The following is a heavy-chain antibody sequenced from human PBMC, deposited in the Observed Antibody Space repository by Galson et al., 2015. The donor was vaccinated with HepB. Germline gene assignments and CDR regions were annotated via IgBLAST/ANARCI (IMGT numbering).Heavy chain of an antibody. J-gene: IGHJ4*02. CDR2: ISGSSVSK. D-gene: IGHD3-22*01. CDR1: GFTFRNYA. CDR3: AKARTGGYYEGDDY. V-gene: IGHV3-23*01. Sequence: SLRLSCAASGFTFRNYAMSWIRQAPGKGLEWVAGISGSSVSKYYADSVKGRFTISRDNSKNTLYLQMNGLRGEDTAVYYCAKARTGGYYEGDDYWGQGTLVTVSS.